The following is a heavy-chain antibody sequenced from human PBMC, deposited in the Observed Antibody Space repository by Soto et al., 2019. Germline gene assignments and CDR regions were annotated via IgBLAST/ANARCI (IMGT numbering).Heavy chain of an antibody. V-gene: IGHV1-18*01. CDR1: GYTFTSYG. Sequence: ASVKVSCKASGYTFTSYGISWVRQAPGQGLEWMGWISAYNGNTNYAQKLQGRVTMTTDTSTSTAYMELRSLRSDDTAVYYCARDDSLGLAAITGSSYYYGMEVWGQGTTVTVCS. D-gene: IGHD2-2*02. CDR2: ISAYNGNT. CDR3: ARDDSLGLAAITGSSYYYGMEV. J-gene: IGHJ6*02.